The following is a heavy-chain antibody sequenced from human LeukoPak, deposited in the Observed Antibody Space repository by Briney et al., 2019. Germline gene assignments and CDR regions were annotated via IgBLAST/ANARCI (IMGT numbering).Heavy chain of an antibody. J-gene: IGHJ5*02. D-gene: IGHD2-2*01. Sequence: GESLQISCQGSGYSFTSYWIGWVRQMPGKGLEWMGIIYPGDSDTRYSPSFQGQVTISADKSISTAYLQWSSLKASDTAMYYCARLQYSIVVVPAAIFPRYGWFDPWGQGTQVTVSS. CDR1: GYSFTSYW. CDR3: ARLQYSIVVVPAAIFPRYGWFDP. CDR2: IYPGDSDT. V-gene: IGHV5-51*01.